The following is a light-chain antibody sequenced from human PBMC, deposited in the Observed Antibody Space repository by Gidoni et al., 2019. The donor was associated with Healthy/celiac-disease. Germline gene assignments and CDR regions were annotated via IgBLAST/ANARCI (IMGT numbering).Light chain of an antibody. CDR2: EVS. CDR3: SSYTSSSTQV. CDR1: SSDVGGYNY. V-gene: IGLV2-14*01. Sequence: QSALTQPASVSGSPGPSLTISCTGPSSDVGGYNYVSWYQQHPGKPPKLMIYEVSNRPSGVSNRFSGSKSGNTASLTITGLQAEDEADYYCSSYTSSSTQVFGTGTKVTVL. J-gene: IGLJ1*01.